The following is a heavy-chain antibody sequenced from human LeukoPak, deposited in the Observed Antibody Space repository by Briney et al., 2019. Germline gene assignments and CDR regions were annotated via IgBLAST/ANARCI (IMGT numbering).Heavy chain of an antibody. CDR3: AKSTGTYSSSCGR. D-gene: IGHD6-13*01. Sequence: GGSLRLSCAASGFTFSSYGMHWVRQAPGKGLEWVAFIQYDGSNKYYADSVKGRFTISRDNSKNTLYLQMNSLRAEDTAVYYCAKSTGTYSSSCGRWGQGTLVTVSS. CDR2: IQYDGSNK. J-gene: IGHJ4*02. V-gene: IGHV3-30*02. CDR1: GFTFSSYG.